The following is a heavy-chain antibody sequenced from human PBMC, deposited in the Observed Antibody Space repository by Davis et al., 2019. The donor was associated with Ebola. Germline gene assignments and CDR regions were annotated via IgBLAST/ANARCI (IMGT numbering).Heavy chain of an antibody. D-gene: IGHD2-15*01. CDR1: GGSISSGDYY. CDR3: ANGYCSGGSCYIFDY. V-gene: IGHV4-30-4*01. CDR2: IYYSGST. Sequence: MPSETLSLTCTVSGGSISSGDYYWSWIRQPPGKGLEWIGYIYYSGSTYYNPSLKSRVTISVDTSKNQFSLKLSSVTAADTAVYYCANGYCSGGSCYIFDYWGQGTLVTVSS. J-gene: IGHJ4*02.